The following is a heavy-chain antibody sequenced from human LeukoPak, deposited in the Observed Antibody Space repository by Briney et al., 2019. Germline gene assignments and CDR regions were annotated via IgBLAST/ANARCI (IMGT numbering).Heavy chain of an antibody. CDR1: GFTVGSSYA. CDR2: ISGSGGST. J-gene: IGHJ3*02. CDR3: AKEYYYDSSGSVGDAFDI. Sequence: PGGSLRLSCAASGFTVGSSYAMRWVRQAPGKGLEWVSAISGSGGSTYYADSVKGRFTISRDNSKNTLYLQMNSLRAEDTAVYYCAKEYYYDSSGSVGDAFDIWGQGTMVTVSS. D-gene: IGHD3-22*01. V-gene: IGHV3-23*01.